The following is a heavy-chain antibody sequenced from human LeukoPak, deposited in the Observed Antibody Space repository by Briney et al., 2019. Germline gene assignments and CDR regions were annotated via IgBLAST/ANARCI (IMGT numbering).Heavy chain of an antibody. J-gene: IGHJ3*02. CDR3: ARDPNGDYIGAFDM. V-gene: IGHV3-23*01. CDR1: GFTFSAYA. Sequence: GGSLRLSCTASGFTFSAYAMMWVRQAPGKGPEWVSAIRGGGGSAFYADSVKGQFTISRDNSKYTLFLQMNSLRAEDTAVYYCARDPNGDYIGAFDMWGPGTMVTASS. D-gene: IGHD4-17*01. CDR2: IRGGGGSA.